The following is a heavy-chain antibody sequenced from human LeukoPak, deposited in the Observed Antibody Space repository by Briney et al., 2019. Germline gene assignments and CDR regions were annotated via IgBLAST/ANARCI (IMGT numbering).Heavy chain of an antibody. V-gene: IGHV1-2*02. CDR1: GYTFTGYY. Sequence: GASVKVPCKASGYTFTGYYMHWVRQAPGQGLEWMGWINPNSGGTNYAQKFQGRVTMTRDTSISTAYMELSRLRSDDTAVYYCAREGSTSWGNWFDPWGQGTLVTVSS. D-gene: IGHD2-2*01. CDR2: INPNSGGT. CDR3: AREGSTSWGNWFDP. J-gene: IGHJ5*02.